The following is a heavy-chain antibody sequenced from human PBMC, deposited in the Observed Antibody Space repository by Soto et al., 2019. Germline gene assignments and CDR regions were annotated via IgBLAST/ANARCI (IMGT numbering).Heavy chain of an antibody. D-gene: IGHD2-15*01. CDR2: ISYDGTHR. Sequence: QVQLVESGGGVVQPGRSLRLSCAASGFTFSSSGMHWVRQTPVKCLEWLAVISYDGTHRYYEDSVKGRFIISRDNSENTLYLQLNSLRTEDTGLYCCAKAGGKGFDPSGRGYGLDVWGQRTTVTVSS. CDR1: GFTFSSSG. V-gene: IGHV3-30*18. J-gene: IGHJ6*02. CDR3: AKAGGKGFDPSGRGYGLDV.